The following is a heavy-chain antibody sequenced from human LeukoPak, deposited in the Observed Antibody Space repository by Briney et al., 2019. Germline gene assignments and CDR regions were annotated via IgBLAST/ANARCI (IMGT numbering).Heavy chain of an antibody. D-gene: IGHD1-26*01. CDR2: IKTDGSIT. CDR3: AKCVGKGGSYYGWQPLDY. CDR1: GFSFSVYW. Sequence: PGGSLRLSCAASGFSFSVYWMHWVRQAPGKGPVWVSRIKTDGSITDYADFVKGRFTISRDNAKNTLYLQMNSLRAEDTAVYYCAKCVGKGGSYYGWQPLDYWGQGTLVTVSS. J-gene: IGHJ4*02. V-gene: IGHV3-74*01.